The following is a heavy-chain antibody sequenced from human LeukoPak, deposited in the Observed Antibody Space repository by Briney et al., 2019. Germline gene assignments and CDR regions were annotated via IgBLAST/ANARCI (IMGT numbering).Heavy chain of an antibody. CDR1: GGTFSSYA. V-gene: IGHV1-69*04. Sequence: SVKVSCKASGGTFSSYAISWVRQAPGQGLEWMGRIIPILGIANYAQKFQGRVTITADKSTSTAYMELSSLRSEDTAVYYCARARVTTGFDYWGQGTLVTVSS. CDR2: IIPILGIA. J-gene: IGHJ4*02. D-gene: IGHD4-17*01. CDR3: ARARVTTGFDY.